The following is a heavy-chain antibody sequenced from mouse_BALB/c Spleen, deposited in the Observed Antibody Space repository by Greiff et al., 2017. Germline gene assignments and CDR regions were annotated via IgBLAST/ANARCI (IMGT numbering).Heavy chain of an antibody. CDR2: INPSNGGT. CDR3: RGGNYAMDY. V-gene: IGHV1S81*02. CDR1: GYTFTSYY. Sequence: VKLQESGAELVKPGASVKLSCKASGYTFTSYYMYWVKQRPGQGLEWIGEINPSNGGTNFNEKFKSKATLTVDKSSSTAYMQLSSLTSEDSAVYYCRGGNYAMDYWGQGTSVTVSS. D-gene: IGHD1-1*02. J-gene: IGHJ4*01.